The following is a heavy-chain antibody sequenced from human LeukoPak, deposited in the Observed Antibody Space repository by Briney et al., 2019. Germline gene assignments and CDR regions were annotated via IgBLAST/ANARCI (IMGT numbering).Heavy chain of an antibody. CDR1: GFTFSSYW. CDR3: ARLDSSGYYCY. Sequence: GSLRLSCAASGFTFSSYWMSWIRQPPGKGLEWIGSIYHSGSTYYNPSLKSRVTISVDTSKNQFSLKLSSVTAADTAVYYCARLDSSGYYCYWGQGTLVTVSS. J-gene: IGHJ4*02. V-gene: IGHV4-38-2*01. D-gene: IGHD3-22*01. CDR2: IYHSGST.